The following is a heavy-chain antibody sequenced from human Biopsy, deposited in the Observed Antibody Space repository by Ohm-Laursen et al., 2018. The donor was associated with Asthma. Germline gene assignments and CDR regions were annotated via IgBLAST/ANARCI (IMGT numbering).Heavy chain of an antibody. CDR3: ARGSSSRLSQWELLVSGGKRAHSYYGMDV. CDR1: GGSFSSNY. V-gene: IGHV4-34*01. CDR2: THHKWYP. D-gene: IGHD1-26*01. J-gene: IGHJ6*02. Sequence: GTLSLTCAVYGGSFSSNYWSWIRQTPGKGLEWLGDTHHKWYPNYNPALSSRTPLSVDTSKNQFSLRLTSVTAADTAVYYCARGSSSRLSQWELLVSGGKRAHSYYGMDVWGQGTTVTVSS.